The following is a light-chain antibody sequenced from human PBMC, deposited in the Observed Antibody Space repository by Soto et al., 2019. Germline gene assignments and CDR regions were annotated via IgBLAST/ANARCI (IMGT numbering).Light chain of an antibody. J-gene: IGLJ2*01. V-gene: IGLV2-8*01. CDR1: SSDVGGYDY. Sequence: QSALTQPPSASGSPGQSVTISCIGISSDVGGYDYVSWYQQHPGKAPKLIIYEVSKRPSGVPDRFSGSKSGNTASLTVSGLQAEDEADYYCSSYGGSKVFGGGTKLTVL. CDR3: SSYGGSKV. CDR2: EVS.